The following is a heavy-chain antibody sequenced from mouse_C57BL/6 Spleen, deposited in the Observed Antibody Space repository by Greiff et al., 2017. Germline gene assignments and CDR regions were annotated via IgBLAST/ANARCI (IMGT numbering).Heavy chain of an antibody. CDR3: ARGAGASWFAY. D-gene: IGHD3-3*01. J-gene: IGHJ3*01. CDR2: IYPGSGNT. CDR1: GYSFTSYY. Sequence: VQLQQSGPELVKPGASVKISCKASGYSFTSYYIHWVKQRPGQGLEWIGWIYPGSGNTKYNEKFKGKATLTADTSSSTAYMQLSSLTSEDSAVYYCARGAGASWFAYWGQGTLVTVSA. V-gene: IGHV1-66*01.